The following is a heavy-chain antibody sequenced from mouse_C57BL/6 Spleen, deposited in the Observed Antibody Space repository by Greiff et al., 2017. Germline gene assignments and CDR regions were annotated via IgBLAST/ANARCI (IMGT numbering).Heavy chain of an antibody. J-gene: IGHJ1*03. V-gene: IGHV2-9-1*01. CDR1: GFSLTSSA. D-gene: IGHD1-1*01. CDR2: IWTGGGT. CDR3: AITDGSSPYFDV. Sequence: VQRVESGPGLVAPSQSLSITCPVSGFSLTSSAISWVRQPPGKGLEWLGIIWTGGGTNYNSALKSRLSISKDNSKSQVFLKMNRLQTDDTARYDGAITDGSSPYFDVWGTGTTVTVSS.